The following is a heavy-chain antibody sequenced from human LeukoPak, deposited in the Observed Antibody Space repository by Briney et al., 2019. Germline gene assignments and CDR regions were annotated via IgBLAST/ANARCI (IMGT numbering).Heavy chain of an antibody. CDR1: GYTFTGYY. J-gene: IGHJ6*03. CDR3: ATSAGDYRAGHYYYMGV. Sequence: ASVKVSCKASGYTFTGYYFHWVRQAPGQGLEWMGWINPNTAGTNYAQKFLGGVTLTWDTSISTAYMELTRLTSDDTAVYYCATSAGDYRAGHYYYMGVWGKGTAVTVSS. CDR2: INPNTAGT. V-gene: IGHV1-2*02. D-gene: IGHD4-11*01.